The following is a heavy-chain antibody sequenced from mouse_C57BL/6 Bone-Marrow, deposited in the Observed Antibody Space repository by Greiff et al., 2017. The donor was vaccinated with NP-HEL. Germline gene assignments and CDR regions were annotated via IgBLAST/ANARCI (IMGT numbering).Heavy chain of an antibody. J-gene: IGHJ3*01. CDR2: IYPGDGGT. CDR3: ARGAY. V-gene: IGHV1-80*01. Sequence: VQLQESGAELVKPGASVKIFCKASGYAFSSYWMNRGKQRPGKGPEWVGQIYPGDGGTNYNGKFKDKASLTADKSSSTAYMQLSSLTSEDSAVYFCARGAYWGQGTLVTVSA. CDR1: GYAFSSYW.